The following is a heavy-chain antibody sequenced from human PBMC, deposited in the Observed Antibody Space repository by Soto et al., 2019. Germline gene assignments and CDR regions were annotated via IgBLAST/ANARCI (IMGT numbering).Heavy chain of an antibody. D-gene: IGHD1-1*01. CDR3: ARGELDKGFRRNDDYGMDV. Sequence: VPLVQSGAEVQKHGSSVKVSCKASGGTFSSYAISWVRQAPGHGLEWMGGLIPIFGTANYAQQGQGRVTITADEFTSTAYMGLSSLRSEDTAVYYCARGELDKGFRRNDDYGMDVWSPVTTVTVSS. CDR1: GGTFSSYA. CDR2: LIPIFGTA. J-gene: IGHJ6*02. V-gene: IGHV1-69*01.